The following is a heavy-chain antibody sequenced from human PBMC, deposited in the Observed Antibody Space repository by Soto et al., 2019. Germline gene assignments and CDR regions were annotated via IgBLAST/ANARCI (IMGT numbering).Heavy chain of an antibody. CDR3: ASRRNPYGAYDY. D-gene: IGHD4-17*01. J-gene: IGHJ4*02. CDR2: IYSDGST. V-gene: IGHV3-66*01. CDR1: GFTVSSNF. Sequence: GGSLRLSCAASGFTVSSNFMSWVRQAPGKGLEWVSVIYSDGSTYYADSVKGRFTISRDNSKNTLYLQMNSLRADDTAVYYCASRRNPYGAYDYWGQGTLVTVS.